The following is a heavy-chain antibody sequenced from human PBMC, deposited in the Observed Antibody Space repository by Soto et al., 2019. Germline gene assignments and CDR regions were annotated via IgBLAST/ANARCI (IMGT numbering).Heavy chain of an antibody. D-gene: IGHD2-2*01. J-gene: IGHJ4*02. CDR1: GFTFSSYV. CDR2: ISNSAGTT. CDR3: AKSSLNPPSYFDY. V-gene: IGHV3-23*01. Sequence: EVQLLESGGGLVQPGGSLRLSCSASGFTFSSYVMSWVRQVPGKGLEWVSVISNSAGTTYYADSVKGRFTISRDNSKNTLYLLINSLRAEDTAVFYCAKSSLNPPSYFDYWGQGTLVTVSS.